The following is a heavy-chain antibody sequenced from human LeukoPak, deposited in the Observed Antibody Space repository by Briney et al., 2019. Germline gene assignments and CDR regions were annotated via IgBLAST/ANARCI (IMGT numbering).Heavy chain of an antibody. V-gene: IGHV4-59*01. CDR3: ARRGGSPLGAFDI. CDR2: LYYSESA. CDR1: GGSISDYY. J-gene: IGHJ3*02. D-gene: IGHD1-26*01. Sequence: KPSETLSLTCTVSGGSISDYYWSWIRQPPGKGLEWIGYLYYSESAKYNPSLKSRVTVSVDTSKNQFSLKMTSVTAADTAVYYCARRGGSPLGAFDIWGQGTMVTVSS.